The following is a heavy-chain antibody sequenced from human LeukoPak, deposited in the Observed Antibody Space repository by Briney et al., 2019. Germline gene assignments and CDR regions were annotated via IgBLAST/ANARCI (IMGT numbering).Heavy chain of an antibody. Sequence: ASVKVSCKVSGYTLTELSMHWVRQAPGKGLEWMGGFDPEDGETIYAQKFQGRVTMTEDTSTDTAYMELSSPRSDDTAVYYCARSSTSYPLYYFDYWGQGTLVTVSS. CDR1: GYTLTELS. CDR2: FDPEDGET. D-gene: IGHD2-2*01. CDR3: ARSSTSYPLYYFDY. V-gene: IGHV1-24*01. J-gene: IGHJ4*02.